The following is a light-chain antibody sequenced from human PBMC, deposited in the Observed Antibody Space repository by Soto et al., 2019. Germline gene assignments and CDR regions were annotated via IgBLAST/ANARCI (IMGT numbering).Light chain of an antibody. CDR1: QSISNW. CDR3: QQYNSYSMYS. CDR2: KAS. J-gene: IGKJ2*03. Sequence: DIQMTQSPSTLSASVGDRVTITCRASQSISNWLAWYQQKPGKVPKLLIYKASNLESGVPSRFSGSESWTEFTLTISSLQPDDFATYYCQQYNSYSMYSFGQGTKLEIK. V-gene: IGKV1-5*03.